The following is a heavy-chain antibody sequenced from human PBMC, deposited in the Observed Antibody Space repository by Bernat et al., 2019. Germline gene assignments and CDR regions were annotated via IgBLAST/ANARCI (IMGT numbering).Heavy chain of an antibody. CDR3: ARGYYYDSSGYYHYYGMDV. D-gene: IGHD3-22*01. Sequence: QVQLQESGPGLVKPSQTLSLTCTVSGGSISSGGYYWSWIRQHPGKGLEWIGYIYYSGSTYYNPSLKSRVTISVDTSKNQFSLKLSSVTAADTAVYYCARGYYYDSSGYYHYYGMDVWGQGTTVTVSS. CDR1: GGSISSGGYY. CDR2: IYYSGST. J-gene: IGHJ6*02. V-gene: IGHV4-31*03.